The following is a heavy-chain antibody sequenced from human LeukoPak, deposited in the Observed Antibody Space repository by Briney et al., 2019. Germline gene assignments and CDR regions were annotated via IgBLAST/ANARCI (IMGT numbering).Heavy chain of an antibody. CDR3: ARGSYYYDRSFPGN. V-gene: IGHV1-2*02. CDR1: GYTFTCYY. D-gene: IGHD3-22*01. Sequence: GASVKVSCKASGYTFTCYYMHWVRQAPGQGLEWMGWTNPNSGGTNYAQKFQGRVTMTRDTSISTAYMELSRLRSDDTAVYYCARGSYYYDRSFPGNWGQGTLVTVSS. J-gene: IGHJ4*02. CDR2: TNPNSGGT.